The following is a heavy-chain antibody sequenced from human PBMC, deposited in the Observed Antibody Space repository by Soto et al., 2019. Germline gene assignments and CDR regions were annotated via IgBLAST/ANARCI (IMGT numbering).Heavy chain of an antibody. CDR2: VYWDDDE. CDR3: AHFDASLRSTIEAFDG. Sequence: SGPTLVNPTQTLTLTCTFSGFSLSSREMAVGWIRQPPGKALEWLALVYWDDDERYSPSLNNRLTITKDTSKNQVVLMMTNMDPVDTGTYYCAHFDASLRSTIEAFDGWGQGTTVTV. J-gene: IGHJ3*01. D-gene: IGHD3-16*01. CDR1: GFSLSSREMA. V-gene: IGHV2-5*02.